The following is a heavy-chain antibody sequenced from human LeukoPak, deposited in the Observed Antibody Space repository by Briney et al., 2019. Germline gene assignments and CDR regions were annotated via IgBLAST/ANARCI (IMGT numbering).Heavy chain of an antibody. CDR3: ARGDNWNYVHFDY. CDR1: GYTFTSYG. J-gene: IGHJ4*02. D-gene: IGHD1-7*01. CDR2: INPNSGGT. Sequence: ASVKVSCKASGYTFTSYGISWVRQAPGQGLEWMGWINPNSGGTNYAQKFQGRVTMTRDTSISTAYMELSRLRSDDTAVYYCARGDNWNYVHFDYRGQGTLVTVSS. V-gene: IGHV1-2*02.